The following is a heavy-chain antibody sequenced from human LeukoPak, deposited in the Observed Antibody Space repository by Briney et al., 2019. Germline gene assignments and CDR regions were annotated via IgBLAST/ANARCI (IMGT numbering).Heavy chain of an antibody. V-gene: IGHV4-39*01. CDR2: IYYSGNT. CDR3: ARLFPTGGYYYDSSGDSFDY. J-gene: IGHJ4*02. D-gene: IGHD3-22*01. CDR1: GGSISSSTYY. Sequence: SETLSLTCTVSGGSISSSTYYWGWIRQPPGKGLEWIGSIYYSGNTYYNPSLKRRVTISVDTSKNQTSLQLSSVTAADTAVYYCARLFPTGGYYYDSSGDSFDYWGQGTLVTVSS.